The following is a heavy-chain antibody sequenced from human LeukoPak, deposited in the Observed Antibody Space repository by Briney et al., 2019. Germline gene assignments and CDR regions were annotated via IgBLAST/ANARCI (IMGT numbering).Heavy chain of an antibody. J-gene: IGHJ6*02. V-gene: IGHV3-33*01. D-gene: IGHD6-19*01. CDR1: GLTFSSYG. Sequence: GGSLRLSCAASGLTFSSYGMHWVRQAPGKGLEWVAVIWYDGSNKYYADSVKGRFTISRDNSKNTLYLQMNSLRAEDTAVYYCARDLGRTVAGRNYYYGMDVWGQGTTVTVSS. CDR3: ARDLGRTVAGRNYYYGMDV. CDR2: IWYDGSNK.